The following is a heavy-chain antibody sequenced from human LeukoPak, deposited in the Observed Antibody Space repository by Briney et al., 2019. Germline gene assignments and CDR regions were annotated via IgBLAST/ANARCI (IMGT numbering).Heavy chain of an antibody. Sequence: GRSLRLSCAASEFTFSRYAMYWVRQAPGKGLEWVAVISNVGRNKYYADSVKGRFTISRDNSKNTLSLQMNSLRNEEPAVYYCAREASVYSNVHKVVLGDYWGQGTLVTVSS. J-gene: IGHJ4*02. CDR3: AREASVYSNVHKVVLGDY. CDR2: ISNVGRNK. D-gene: IGHD6-13*01. V-gene: IGHV3-30*04. CDR1: EFTFSRYA.